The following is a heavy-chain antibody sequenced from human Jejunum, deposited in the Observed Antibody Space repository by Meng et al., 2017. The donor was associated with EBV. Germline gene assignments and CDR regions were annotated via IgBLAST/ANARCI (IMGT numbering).Heavy chain of an antibody. J-gene: IGHJ4*02. CDR1: GYTFTTYF. CDR3: ARTFGDYDAFDY. D-gene: IGHD4-17*01. Sequence: QVQLEACGAEVKNPGASVKVSCKASGYTFTTYFLHWVRQAPGQGLEWMGIINTRGGTTTYAQGFQGRVTMSRDTSTGTVYMDLSGLTSEDTAMYYCARTFGDYDAFDYWGQGTLVTVAS. V-gene: IGHV1-46*01. CDR2: INTRGGTT.